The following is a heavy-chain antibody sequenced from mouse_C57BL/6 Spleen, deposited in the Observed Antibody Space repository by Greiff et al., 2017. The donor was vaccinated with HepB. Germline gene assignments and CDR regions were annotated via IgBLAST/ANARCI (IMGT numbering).Heavy chain of an antibody. V-gene: IGHV1-82*01. D-gene: IGHD2-5*01. CDR1: GYAFSSSW. CDR2: IYPGDGDT. CDR3: AVAYYSNYGAMDY. Sequence: QVQLQQSGPELVKPGASVKISCKASGYAFSSSWMNWVKQRPGKGLEWIGRIYPGDGDTNYNGKFKGKATLTADKSSSTAYMQLSSLTSEDSAVYFCAVAYYSNYGAMDYWGQGTSVTVSS. J-gene: IGHJ4*01.